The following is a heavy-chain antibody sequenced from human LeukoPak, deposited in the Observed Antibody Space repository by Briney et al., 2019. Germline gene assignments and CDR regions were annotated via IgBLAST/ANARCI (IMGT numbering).Heavy chain of an antibody. D-gene: IGHD3-10*01. Sequence: PGGSLRLSCAASGFTFSDYYMSWIRQAPGKGLEWVSYISSSGSTIYYADSVKGRFTISRDNAKNSLYLQMNSLRAEDTALYYCAKAWALYYYGSGSGPSYFDLRGRGTLVTVSS. CDR3: AKAWALYYYGSGSGPSYFDL. J-gene: IGHJ2*01. V-gene: IGHV3-11*01. CDR2: ISSSGSTI. CDR1: GFTFSDYY.